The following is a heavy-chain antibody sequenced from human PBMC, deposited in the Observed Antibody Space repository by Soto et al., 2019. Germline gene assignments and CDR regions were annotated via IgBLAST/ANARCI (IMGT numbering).Heavy chain of an antibody. CDR2: IYYSGST. J-gene: IGHJ6*03. V-gene: IGHV4-59*08. CDR3: ARQMGGYSGYADRDYYYMDV. Sequence: QVQLRESGPGLVKPSETLSLTCTVSGGSISSYYWSWIRQPPGKGLEWIGYIYYSGSTNYNPSLKSRVTISVDTSKNQFSLKLSSVTAADTAVYYCARQMGGYSGYADRDYYYMDVWGKGTTVTVSS. D-gene: IGHD5-12*01. CDR1: GGSISSYY.